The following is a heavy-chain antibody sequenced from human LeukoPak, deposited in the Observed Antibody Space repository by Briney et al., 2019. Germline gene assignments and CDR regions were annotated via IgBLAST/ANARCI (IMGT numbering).Heavy chain of an antibody. CDR1: GYTLTELS. Sequence: ASVKVSCKVSGYTLTELSMHWVRQAPGKGLEWMGGFGPEDGETIYAQKFQGRVTMTEDTSTDTAYMELSSLRSEDTAVYYCATRIAARRGYFDYWGQGTLVTVSS. V-gene: IGHV1-24*01. CDR3: ATRIAARRGYFDY. D-gene: IGHD6-6*01. J-gene: IGHJ4*02. CDR2: FGPEDGET.